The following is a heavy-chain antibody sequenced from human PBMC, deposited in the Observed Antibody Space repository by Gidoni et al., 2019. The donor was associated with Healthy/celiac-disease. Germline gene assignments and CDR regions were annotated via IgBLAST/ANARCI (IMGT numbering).Heavy chain of an antibody. J-gene: IGHJ4*02. V-gene: IGHV3-53*02. CDR2: IYSGGST. D-gene: IGHD5-18*01. CDR1: GFTVSSND. CDR3: ARDGGRGYSYGYFGYFDY. Sequence: EVQLVETGGGLIQPGGSLRLSCAASGFTVSSNDMSWVRQAPGKGLEWVSVIYSGGSTYYAASVKCRFTISRDNSKNTLYLQMNSLRAEDTAVYYCARDGGRGYSYGYFGYFDYWGQGTLVTVSS.